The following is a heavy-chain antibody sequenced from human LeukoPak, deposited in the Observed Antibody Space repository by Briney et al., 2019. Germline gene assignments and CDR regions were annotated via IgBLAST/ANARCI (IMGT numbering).Heavy chain of an antibody. CDR1: GGSISSSSYH. V-gene: IGHV4-39*07. J-gene: IGHJ6*03. Sequence: PSETLSLTCTVSGGSISSSSYHWGWIRQPPGKGLEWIGSIYYSGSTYYNPSLKSRVTISVDASKNQFFLKLSSVTAADTAVYYCARVVSYYLKRDYYYYMDVWGKGTTVTVSS. CDR3: ARVVSYYLKRDYYYYMDV. CDR2: IYYSGST. D-gene: IGHD5-18*01.